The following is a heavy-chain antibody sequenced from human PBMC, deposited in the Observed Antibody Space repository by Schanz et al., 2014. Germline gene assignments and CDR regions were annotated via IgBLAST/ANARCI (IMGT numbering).Heavy chain of an antibody. Sequence: EVQLVESGGGLVQPGGSLRLSCGSSGFTFSPYWMHWVRQAPGKGLVWVSRINGDGSNTNYAGSVKGRFTISRDNAKNTLYLQMNSLSAEDTAVYYCAKGRFGELSAFDIWGQGTMVTVSS. D-gene: IGHD3-10*01. CDR3: AKGRFGELSAFDI. CDR2: INGDGSNT. V-gene: IGHV3-74*01. CDR1: GFTFSPYW. J-gene: IGHJ3*02.